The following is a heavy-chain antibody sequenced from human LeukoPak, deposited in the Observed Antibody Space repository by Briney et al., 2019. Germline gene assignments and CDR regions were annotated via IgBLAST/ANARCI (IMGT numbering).Heavy chain of an antibody. D-gene: IGHD6-19*01. Sequence: PGGSLRLSCAASGFTFNIYGMGWVRQALGKGLEWVSVISGSGIDTYNADSVKGRFTISRDNAKNSLYLQMNSLRAEDTALYYCARVRQWLVLDYMDVWGKGTTVTVSS. CDR1: GFTFNIYG. J-gene: IGHJ6*03. CDR3: ARVRQWLVLDYMDV. CDR2: ISGSGIDT. V-gene: IGHV3-23*01.